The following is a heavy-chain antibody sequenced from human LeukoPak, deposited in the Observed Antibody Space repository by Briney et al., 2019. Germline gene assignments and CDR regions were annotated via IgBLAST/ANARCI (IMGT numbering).Heavy chain of an antibody. J-gene: IGHJ5*02. CDR3: ARARGSGYQGWFDP. V-gene: IGHV4-34*01. CDR2: INHSGST. CDR1: GGSSSGYY. D-gene: IGHD5-12*01. Sequence: SETLSLTCAVYGGSSSGYYWSWIRQPPGKGLERIGEINHSGSTNYNPSLKSRVTISVDTSKNQFSLKLSSVTAADTAVYYCARARGSGYQGWFDPWGQGTLVTVSS.